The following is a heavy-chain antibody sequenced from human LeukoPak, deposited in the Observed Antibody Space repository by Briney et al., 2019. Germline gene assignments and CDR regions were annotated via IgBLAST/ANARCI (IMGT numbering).Heavy chain of an antibody. V-gene: IGHV5-51*01. Sequence: PGESLKISCKCSGYSFTSYWIGWVRQMPGKGLEWMGIIYPGDSDTRYSPSFQGQVTISADKSISTAYLQWSSLKASDTAMYYCARLGPGDTTMLVGLRPQESRYYFDYWGQGTLVTVSS. CDR2: IYPGDSDT. CDR1: GYSFTSYW. CDR3: ARLGPGDTTMLVGLRPQESRYYFDY. J-gene: IGHJ4*02. D-gene: IGHD5-18*01.